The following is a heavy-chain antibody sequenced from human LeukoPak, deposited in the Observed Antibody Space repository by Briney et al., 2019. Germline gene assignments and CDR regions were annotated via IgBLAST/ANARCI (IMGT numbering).Heavy chain of an antibody. J-gene: IGHJ3*02. CDR3: AKGLGVASLIVDALDM. Sequence: GGSLRLSCAASGFTFHDYAMDWVRQVPGMGLEWVSGITWNSGSVLYADSVRGRFTISRDNAKNSLYLQMNSLRPEDMAFYYCAKGLGVASLIVDALDMWGQGTMVTV. D-gene: IGHD3/OR15-3a*01. CDR1: GFTFHDYA. CDR2: ITWNSGSV. V-gene: IGHV3-9*03.